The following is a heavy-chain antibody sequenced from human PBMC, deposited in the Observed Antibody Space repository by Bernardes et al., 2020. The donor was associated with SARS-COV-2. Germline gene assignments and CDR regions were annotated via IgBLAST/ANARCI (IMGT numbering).Heavy chain of an antibody. CDR3: ASEQGDTDYDN. J-gene: IGHJ4*02. Sequence: WGSLRLSCAASGFSFSDCSMHWVRQAPGKGLEWVSSISRDSKYIYYADSVKGRFTISRDNAKNSLYLQMDSLRDEDTAVYYCASEQGDTDYDNWCQGTLVTVSS. CDR1: GFSFSDCS. D-gene: IGHD4-17*01. V-gene: IGHV3-21*01. CDR2: ISRDSKYI.